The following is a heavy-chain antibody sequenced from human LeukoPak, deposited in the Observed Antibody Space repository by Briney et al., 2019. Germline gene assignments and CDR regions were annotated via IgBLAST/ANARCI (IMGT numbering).Heavy chain of an antibody. CDR2: ISSRGSSI. CDR3: AGGLQAAGLDY. Sequence: GGSLRLSCAASGFTFSDYYMSWIRQTPGKGLEWVSYISSRGSSIYYADPVKGRFTISRDNAKNSLYLQMNSLRAEDPAVYYCAGGLQAAGLDYWGQGTLVTVSS. CDR1: GFTFSDYY. D-gene: IGHD6-13*01. J-gene: IGHJ4*02. V-gene: IGHV3-11*01.